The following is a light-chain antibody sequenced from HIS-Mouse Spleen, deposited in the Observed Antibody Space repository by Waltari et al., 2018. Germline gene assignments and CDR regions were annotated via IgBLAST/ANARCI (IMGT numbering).Light chain of an antibody. Sequence: QSALTQPAFVSGSPGQSITISCTGTSSDVGSYNLVSWYQQHPGKAPKLKIYEGSKRPSGVSNRFSGSKAGNTASLTISGLQAEDEADYYCCSYAGSSTWVFGGGTKLTVL. CDR2: EGS. CDR3: CSYAGSSTWV. V-gene: IGLV2-23*01. CDR1: SSDVGSYNL. J-gene: IGLJ3*02.